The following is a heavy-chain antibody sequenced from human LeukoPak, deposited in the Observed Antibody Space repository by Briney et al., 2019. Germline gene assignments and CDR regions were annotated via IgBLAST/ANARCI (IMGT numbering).Heavy chain of an antibody. J-gene: IGHJ4*02. CDR3: ARGSGDTAMVTDY. Sequence: GGSLRLSCAASGFTFSSYAVHWVRQAPGKGLEWVAVISYDGSNKYYADSVKGRFTISRDNSKNTLYLQMNSLRAADTAVYYCARGSGDTAMVTDYWGQGTLVTVSS. D-gene: IGHD5-18*01. CDR1: GFTFSSYA. V-gene: IGHV3-30-3*01. CDR2: ISYDGSNK.